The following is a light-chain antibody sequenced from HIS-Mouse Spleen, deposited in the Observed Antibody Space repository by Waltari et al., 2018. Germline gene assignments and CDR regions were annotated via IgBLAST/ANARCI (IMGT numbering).Light chain of an antibody. V-gene: IGLV2-14*01. CDR1: SSDVGGYNY. CDR2: DVI. J-gene: IGLJ3*02. CDR3: SSYTSSSTLV. Sequence: QSALTQPASVSGSPGQSITISCTGTSSDVGGYNYVSWYQQHPGKAPKLMIYDVINRPSGVANRFPGSQSGNTASLTISGLQAEDEADYYCSSYTSSSTLVFGGGTKLTVL.